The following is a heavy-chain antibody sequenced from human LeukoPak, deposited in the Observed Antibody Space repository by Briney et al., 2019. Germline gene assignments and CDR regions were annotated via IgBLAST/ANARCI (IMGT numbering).Heavy chain of an antibody. J-gene: IGHJ4*02. D-gene: IGHD6-13*01. CDR2: IYTRGST. V-gene: IGHV4-61*02. CDR3: ARLGSSSWYGYFDY. Sequence: NPSETLSLTCTVSGGSISSGSYYWSWIRQPAGKGLEWIGRIYTRGSTNYNPSLKSRVTMSVDTSKNQFSLKLSSVTAADTAVYYCARLGSSSWYGYFDYWGQGTLVTVSS. CDR1: GGSISSGSYY.